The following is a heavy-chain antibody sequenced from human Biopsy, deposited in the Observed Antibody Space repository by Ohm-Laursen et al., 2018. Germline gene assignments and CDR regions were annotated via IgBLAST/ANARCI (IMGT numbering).Heavy chain of an antibody. D-gene: IGHD3-10*01. CDR3: ARGRNPVWFGEDLDY. V-gene: IGHV1-2*02. CDR1: GYTFNDYY. Sequence: ASVKVSCKTSGYTFNDYYIHWVRQAPGQGLEWMGWINPNSGGTNYAQKFQGRVTMTRDTSMSTAYMEVSSLRSEDMAVYYCARGRNPVWFGEDLDYWGQGTPVTVSS. J-gene: IGHJ4*02. CDR2: INPNSGGT.